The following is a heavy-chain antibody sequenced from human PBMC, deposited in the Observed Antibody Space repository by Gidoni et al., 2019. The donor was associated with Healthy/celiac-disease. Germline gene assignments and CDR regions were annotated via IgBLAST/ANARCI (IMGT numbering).Heavy chain of an antibody. D-gene: IGHD3-22*01. CDR3: AKDLLTYYYDSSGYSTGAFDI. J-gene: IGHJ3*02. CDR2: ISWNSGSI. V-gene: IGHV3-9*01. CDR1: GFTFDDYA. Sequence: EVQLVESGGGLVQPGRSLRLSCAASGFTFDDYAMHWVRQAPGKGLEWVSGISWNSGSIGYADSVKGRFTISRDNAKNSLYLQMNSLRAEDTALYYCAKDLLTYYYDSSGYSTGAFDIWGQGTMVTVSS.